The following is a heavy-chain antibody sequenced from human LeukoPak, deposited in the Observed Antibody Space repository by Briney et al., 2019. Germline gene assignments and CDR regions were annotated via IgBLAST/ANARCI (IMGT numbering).Heavy chain of an antibody. V-gene: IGHV4-59*05. CDR2: IHYYSGST. D-gene: IGHD2-15*01. CDR1: GGTISSYY. CDR3: VGGVVVAATPGHFNY. Sequence: PSETLSLTCTVSGGTISSYYWNWIRQPPGKGLEWIASIHYYSGSTYYNPSLKSRVTISVDTSKIQVSLKLSSVTAADTAVYFCVGGVVVAATPGHFNYWGQGTLVTVSS. J-gene: IGHJ4*02.